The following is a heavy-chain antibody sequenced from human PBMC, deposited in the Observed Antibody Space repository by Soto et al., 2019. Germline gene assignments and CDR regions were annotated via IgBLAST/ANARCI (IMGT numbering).Heavy chain of an antibody. Sequence: SQTLSLTCTVSGGSISSSSYYWGWIRQPPGKGLEWIGSIYYSGSTYYNPSLKSRVTISVDTSKNQFSLKLSSVTAADTAVYYCARQGSVWLRSNTLGWFDPWGQGTLVTVSS. CDR3: ARQGSVWLRSNTLGWFDP. J-gene: IGHJ5*02. CDR1: GGSISSSSYY. CDR2: IYYSGST. D-gene: IGHD5-12*01. V-gene: IGHV4-39*01.